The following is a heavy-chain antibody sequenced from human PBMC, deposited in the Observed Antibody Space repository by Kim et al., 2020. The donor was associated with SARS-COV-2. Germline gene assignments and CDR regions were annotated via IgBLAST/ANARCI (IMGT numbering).Heavy chain of an antibody. CDR1: GFTFSSYA. D-gene: IGHD3-3*01. Sequence: GGSLRLSCAASGFTFSSYAMSWVRQAPGKGLEWVSAISGSGGSTYYADSVKGRFTISRDNSKNTLYLQMNSLRAEDTAVYYCAKDPYYDFWSGSNRYYFDYWGQGTLVTVSS. CDR3: AKDPYYDFWSGSNRYYFDY. CDR2: ISGSGGST. J-gene: IGHJ4*02. V-gene: IGHV3-23*01.